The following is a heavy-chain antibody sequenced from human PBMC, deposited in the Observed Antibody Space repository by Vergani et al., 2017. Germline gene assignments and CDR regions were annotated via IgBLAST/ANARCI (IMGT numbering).Heavy chain of an antibody. CDR3: ARGLRVATILNYYYMDV. CDR2: IYYSGST. CDR1: GGSISSSSYY. J-gene: IGHJ6*03. D-gene: IGHD5-12*01. Sequence: QLQLQESGPGLVKPSETLSLTCTVSGGSISSSSYYWGWIRQPPGKGLEWIGSIYYSGSTYYNPSLKSRVTISVDTSKNQFSLKLSSVTAADTAVYYCARGLRVATILNYYYMDVWGKGTTVTVSS. V-gene: IGHV4-39*07.